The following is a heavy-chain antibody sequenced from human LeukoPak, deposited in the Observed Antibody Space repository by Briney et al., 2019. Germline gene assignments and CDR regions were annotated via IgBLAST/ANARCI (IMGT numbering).Heavy chain of an antibody. J-gene: IGHJ6*03. D-gene: IGHD2-21*02. V-gene: IGHV4-30-4*07. CDR3: ARASNFLNCGGDCYYYYYMDV. Sequence: SETLSLTCAVSGGSISSGGYSWSWIRQPPGKGLEWIGCIYYSGSTYHNPSLKSRVTISVDTPNNHFSLKRSSVTAADTAVYYCARASNFLNCGGDCYYYYYMDVWGKGTTVTVSS. CDR1: GGSISSGGYS. CDR2: IYYSGST.